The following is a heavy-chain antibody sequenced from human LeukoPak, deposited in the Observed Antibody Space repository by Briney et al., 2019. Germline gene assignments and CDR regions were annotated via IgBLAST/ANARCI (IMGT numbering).Heavy chain of an antibody. CDR2: IWYDGSNK. J-gene: IGHJ4*02. V-gene: IGHV3-33*06. CDR3: AKDLGVSPGYSSGWYGGGFDY. CDR1: GFTFSSYG. Sequence: GGSLRLSCAASGFTFSSYGMHWVRQAPGKGLEWVAVIWYDGSNKYYADSVKGRFTISRDNSKNTPYLQMNSLRAEDTAVYYCAKDLGVSPGYSSGWYGGGFDYWGQGTLVTVSS. D-gene: IGHD6-19*01.